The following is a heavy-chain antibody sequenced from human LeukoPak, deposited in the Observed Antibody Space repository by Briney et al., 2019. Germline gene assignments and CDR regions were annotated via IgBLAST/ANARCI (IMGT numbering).Heavy chain of an antibody. CDR1: GFTFSNAW. CDR3: TTVKRGWSYKPREYYYYYMDV. J-gene: IGHJ6*03. D-gene: IGHD1-26*01. Sequence: GGSLRLSCAASGFTFSNAWMSWVRQAPGKGLEWVGRIKSKTDGGTTDYAAPVKGRFTISRDDSKNTLYLQINSLKTEDTAVYYCTTVKRGWSYKPREYYYYYMDVWGKGTTVTVSS. CDR2: IKSKTDGGTT. V-gene: IGHV3-15*01.